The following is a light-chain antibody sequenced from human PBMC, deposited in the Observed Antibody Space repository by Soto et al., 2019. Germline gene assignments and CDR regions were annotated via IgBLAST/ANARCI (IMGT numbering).Light chain of an antibody. CDR1: QSVSRY. J-gene: IGKJ1*01. V-gene: IGKV3-11*01. CDR3: QHYNNWPPWT. CDR2: DAS. Sequence: EIVLTQSPATLSLSPGERATLSCRASQSVSRYLAWYQQKPGQAPRLLIYDASNRATGIPARFSGSGSGTDFTLTISSLEPEDFAVYYCQHYNNWPPWTFGQGTKVDIK.